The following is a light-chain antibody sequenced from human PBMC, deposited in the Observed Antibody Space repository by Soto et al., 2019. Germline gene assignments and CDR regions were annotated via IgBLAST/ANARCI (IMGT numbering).Light chain of an antibody. CDR3: QQRSNWLSLT. CDR1: QSVSSY. J-gene: IGKJ4*01. Sequence: EIVLTQSPATLSLSPGERATLSCRASQSVSSYLAWYQQKPGQAPRLLIYDAPNRATGIPARFSGSGSGTDFTLTISSLEPEDFAVYYCQQRSNWLSLTFGGGTKVDI. V-gene: IGKV3-11*01. CDR2: DAP.